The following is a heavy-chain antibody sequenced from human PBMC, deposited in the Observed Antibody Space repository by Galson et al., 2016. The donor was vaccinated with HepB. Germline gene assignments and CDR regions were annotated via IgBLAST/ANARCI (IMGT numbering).Heavy chain of an antibody. CDR1: GRSFSGYY. CDR2: INHSGSP. Sequence: ETLSLTCADYGRSFSGYYWSWIRQSPGKGLEWIGEINHSGSPDYNPSLESRVTMSVDTSKNQFSLSLSSVTAADTAVYFCARGTYIAAVGLHYYFGMGVWGQGTTVTVSS. J-gene: IGHJ6*02. D-gene: IGHD6-13*01. V-gene: IGHV4-34*01. CDR3: ARGTYIAAVGLHYYFGMGV.